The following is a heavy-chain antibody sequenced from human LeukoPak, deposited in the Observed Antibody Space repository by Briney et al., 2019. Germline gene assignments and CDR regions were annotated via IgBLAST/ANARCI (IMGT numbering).Heavy chain of an antibody. Sequence: SSETLSLTRTLAGGFLSGYYWSWIRQPAGRGLEWIGRIYNSGDTSYNPSIKSRVTMSVDTSKNQFSLMLSSVTAADTAVYFCARGLYFSSTSCSVYWGQGTLVTVSS. CDR3: ARGLYFSSTSCSVY. D-gene: IGHD2-2*01. V-gene: IGHV4-4*07. CDR1: GGFLSGYY. J-gene: IGHJ4*02. CDR2: IYNSGDT.